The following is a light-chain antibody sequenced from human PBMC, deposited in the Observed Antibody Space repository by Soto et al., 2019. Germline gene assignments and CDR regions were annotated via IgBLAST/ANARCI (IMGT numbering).Light chain of an antibody. J-gene: IGKJ1*01. CDR3: EQYGSSPRT. CDR1: QSVSRSF. V-gene: IGKV3-20*01. CDR2: GTS. Sequence: EIVLTQSPGTLSLSPGDRATLSCRASQSVSRSFLAWYQQKPGQAPRVLIFGTSSRATGIPDRFSGSGSGTDFTLTISRLEPEDFAVYYCEQYGSSPRTFGQGTKVDIK.